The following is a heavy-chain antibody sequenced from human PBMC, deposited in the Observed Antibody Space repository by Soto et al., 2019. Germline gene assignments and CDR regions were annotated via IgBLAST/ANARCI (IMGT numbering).Heavy chain of an antibody. CDR2: ISSSSSYI. J-gene: IGHJ4*02. V-gene: IGHV3-21*01. CDR3: AAGYYYDSSGYYRNDY. CDR1: GFTFSSYS. D-gene: IGHD3-22*01. Sequence: GGSLRLSCAASGFTFSSYSMNWVRQAPGKGLEWVSSISSSSSYIYYADSVKGRFTISRDNAKNSLYLQMNSLRAEDTAVYYCAAGYYYDSSGYYRNDYWGQGTLVTVSS.